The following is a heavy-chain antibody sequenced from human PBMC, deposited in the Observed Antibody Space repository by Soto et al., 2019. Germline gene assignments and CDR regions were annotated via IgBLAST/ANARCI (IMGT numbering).Heavy chain of an antibody. J-gene: IGHJ4*02. Sequence: QVQVVQSGAAVKRPGSSVNVSCKASGGYFNNRQTLNSYPISWVRQAPGQGLEWMGGIIPLFGTTNYAQRFQGRVTITADKSTSTTYLELNNVTSDDTAVYYCARGYYSSSWRVFDYWCQGTLVTVSS. D-gene: IGHD6-13*01. CDR1: GGYFNNRQTLNSYP. CDR2: IIPLFGTT. CDR3: ARGYYSSSWRVFDY. V-gene: IGHV1-69*06.